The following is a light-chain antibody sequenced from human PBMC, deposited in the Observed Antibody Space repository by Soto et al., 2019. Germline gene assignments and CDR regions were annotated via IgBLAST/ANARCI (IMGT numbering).Light chain of an antibody. Sequence: QSVLTQPPSASGTPGQRVTISCSGSASIIGRNTVNRYQQLPGTAPKLLIYSNNQRPSGVPDRFSGSKSGTSVSLAISGLQSEDDADYYSAAWDDSLNGWVFGGGTKLTVL. CDR3: AAWDDSLNGWV. CDR2: SNN. V-gene: IGLV1-44*01. J-gene: IGLJ3*02. CDR1: ASIIGRNT.